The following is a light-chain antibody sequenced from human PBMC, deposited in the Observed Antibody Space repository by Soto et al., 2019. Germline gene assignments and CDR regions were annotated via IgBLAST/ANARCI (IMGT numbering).Light chain of an antibody. CDR2: DVS. CDR1: SSDVGGYNR. CDR3: TSYASGSAFV. V-gene: IGLV2-18*02. Sequence: QSVLTQPPSVSGSPGQSVAISCTGTSSDVGGYNRVSWYQQAPGKAPKLLIYDVSNRPSGGSTRFSGSKSGNTASLTISGIQAEDEADYYCTSYASGSAFVFGPGTKLTVL. J-gene: IGLJ1*01.